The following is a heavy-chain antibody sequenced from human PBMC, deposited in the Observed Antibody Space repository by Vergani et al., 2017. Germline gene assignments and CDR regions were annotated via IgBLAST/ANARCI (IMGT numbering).Heavy chain of an antibody. CDR1: GGSVSSGSYY. CDR3: ARERYFDWLSTI. V-gene: IGHV4-61*01. Sequence: QVQLQESGPGLVKPSETLSLTCTVSGGSVSSGSYYWSWIRPPPGKGLEWIGYIYYSGSTNYNPSLKSRVTISVDTSKNQFSLKLSSVTAADTAVYYCARERYFDWLSTIWGQGTLVTVSS. CDR2: IYYSGST. D-gene: IGHD3-9*01. J-gene: IGHJ4*02.